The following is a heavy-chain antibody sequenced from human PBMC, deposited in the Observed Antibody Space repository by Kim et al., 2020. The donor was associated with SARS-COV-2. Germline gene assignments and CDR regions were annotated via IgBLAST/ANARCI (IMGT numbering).Heavy chain of an antibody. CDR3: ARLGGYSYANGY. D-gene: IGHD5-18*01. Sequence: KYSQKFQGRVTITRDTSASTAYMELSSLRSEDTAVYYCARLGGYSYANGYWGQGTLVTVSS. J-gene: IGHJ4*02. V-gene: IGHV1-3*01.